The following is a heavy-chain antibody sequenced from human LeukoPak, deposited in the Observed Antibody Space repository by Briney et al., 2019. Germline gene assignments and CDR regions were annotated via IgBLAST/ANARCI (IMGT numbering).Heavy chain of an antibody. CDR3: ARGGYYSAWAEDY. Sequence: PGGSLRLSCAASGFTFSNYWMGWVRQAPGRGLEWVANINEDGSEKYYVDSVKGRFTISRDNGKNSLYLQINSLRAEDTAVFYCARGGYYSAWAEDYWGQGTLVTVCS. V-gene: IGHV3-7*01. J-gene: IGHJ4*02. CDR2: INEDGSEK. D-gene: IGHD3-22*01. CDR1: GFTFSNYW.